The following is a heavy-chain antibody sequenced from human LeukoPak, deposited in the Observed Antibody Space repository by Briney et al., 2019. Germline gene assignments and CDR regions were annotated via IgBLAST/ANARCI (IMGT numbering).Heavy chain of an antibody. D-gene: IGHD1-1*01. V-gene: IGHV3-66*01. Sequence: GGSLRLSCAASGFTVSGNYVSWVRQAPGKGLEWVSTIYRGGSTYYADSVKGRFTISRDNSKNTVYLQINTLRVEDTAVYYCARGGLETAVKYFFDYWGQGTLITVSS. CDR3: ARGGLETAVKYFFDY. CDR1: GFTVSGNY. J-gene: IGHJ4*02. CDR2: IYRGGST.